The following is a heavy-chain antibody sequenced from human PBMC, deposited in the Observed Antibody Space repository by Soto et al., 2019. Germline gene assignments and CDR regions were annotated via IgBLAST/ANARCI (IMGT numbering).Heavy chain of an antibody. V-gene: IGHV3-48*02. D-gene: IGHD2-15*01. CDR1: GFRFSTYD. CDR2: ISTTSFTI. CDR3: ARDRCYDGTCYSASDS. J-gene: IGHJ5*01. Sequence: PGGSLRLSCAASGFRFSTYDMDWLRQAPGKGPEWIAHISTTSFTIYYADSVKGRFTISRDNARNSLYLEMNSLRDEDTAVYYCARDRCYDGTCYSASDSWGHGTLVTVSS.